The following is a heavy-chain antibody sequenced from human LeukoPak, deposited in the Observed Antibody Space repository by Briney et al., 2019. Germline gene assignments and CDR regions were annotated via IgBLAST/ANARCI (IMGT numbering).Heavy chain of an antibody. CDR3: AREFTVRGYYFDY. Sequence: ASVKVSCKASGYTFTSYDINWVRQATGQGLEWMGWTNPNSGNTGYAQKFQGRVTMTRNTSISTAYMELSSLRSEDTAVYYCAREFTVRGYYFDYWGQGTLVTVSS. CDR2: TNPNSGNT. CDR1: GYTFTSYD. J-gene: IGHJ4*02. D-gene: IGHD3-10*01. V-gene: IGHV1-8*01.